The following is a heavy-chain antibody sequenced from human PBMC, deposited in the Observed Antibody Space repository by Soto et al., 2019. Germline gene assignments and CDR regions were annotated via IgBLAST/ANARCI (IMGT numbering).Heavy chain of an antibody. J-gene: IGHJ5*02. CDR2: ISYSGST. D-gene: IGHD2-2*01. Sequence: PSETLSLTCTVSGGSISGGGYYWTWIRQHPGKGLEWIGYISYSGSTYYNPSLKSRLMISVDTSKNHFSLKLSSVTAADTAVYYCARGVVVVVPSALGPWGQGTLVTVSS. V-gene: IGHV4-31*03. CDR3: ARGVVVVVPSALGP. CDR1: GGSISGGGYY.